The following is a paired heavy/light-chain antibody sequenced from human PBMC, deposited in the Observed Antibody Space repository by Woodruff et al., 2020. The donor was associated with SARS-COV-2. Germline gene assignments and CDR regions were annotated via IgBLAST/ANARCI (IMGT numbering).Heavy chain of an antibody. D-gene: IGHD3-16*01. CDR1: GFTFSRYA. CDR2: ISYDGSDK. Sequence: QVQLVESGGGVVQSGRSLRLSCAASGFTFSRYALHWVRQAPGKGLEWVAVISYDGSDKYYADSVEGRFTISRDNSENTVYLQMNSLRPDDTAVYYCARADIMIYGGENWFDPWGQGTLVTVSS. J-gene: IGHJ5*02. V-gene: IGHV3-30*04. CDR3: ARADIMIYGGENWFDP.
Light chain of an antibody. CDR3: VSYTSTSTPYV. J-gene: IGLJ1*01. CDR1: SGDVGGYNL. Sequence: QSALTQPASVSGSPGQSITISCTGTSGDVGGYNLVSWYQQHPGKAPKLLIYKVSSRPSGVSSRFSGSKSGITASLTISGLQTEDEADYYCVSYTSTSTPYVFGTGTKVTVL. CDR2: KVS. V-gene: IGLV2-14*01.